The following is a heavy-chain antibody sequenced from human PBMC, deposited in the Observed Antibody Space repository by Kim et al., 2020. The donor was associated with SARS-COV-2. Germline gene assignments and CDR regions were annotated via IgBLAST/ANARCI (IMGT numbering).Heavy chain of an antibody. CDR2: IDPSDSYT. CDR1: GYSFTSYW. V-gene: IGHV5-10-1*01. D-gene: IGHD6-13*01. J-gene: IGHJ5*02. Sequence: GESLKISCKGSGYSFTSYWISWVRQMPGKGLEWMGRIDPSDSYTNYSPSFQGHVTISADKSISTAYLQWSSLKASDTAMYYCARRGSSWGGPSNWFDPWGQGTLVTVSS. CDR3: ARRGSSWGGPSNWFDP.